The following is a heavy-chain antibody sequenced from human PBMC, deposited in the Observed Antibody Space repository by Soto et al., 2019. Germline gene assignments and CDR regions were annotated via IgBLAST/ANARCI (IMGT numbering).Heavy chain of an antibody. Sequence: QVQLQESGPGLVKPSETLSLTCTVSGGSISSYYWSWIRQPPGKGLEWIGYIYYSGSTNYNPSLKSRVTISVDPSKNQFSLKLSSVTAAETAVYYCARGLGVSSIFGDQNIWNIWGQGTMVTVSS. CDR3: ARGLGVSSIFGDQNIWNI. J-gene: IGHJ3*02. CDR1: GGSISSYY. V-gene: IGHV4-59*01. CDR2: IYYSGST. D-gene: IGHD3-3*01.